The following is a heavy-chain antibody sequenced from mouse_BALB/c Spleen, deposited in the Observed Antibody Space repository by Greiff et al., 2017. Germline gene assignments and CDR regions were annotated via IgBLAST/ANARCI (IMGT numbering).Heavy chain of an antibody. Sequence: VQVVESGAELAKPGASVKMSCKASGYTFTSYWMHWVKQRPGQGLEWIGYINPSTGYTEYNQKFKDKATLTADKSSSTAYMQLSSLTSEDSAVYYCARVSYYYGSRYFDYWGQGTTLTVSS. J-gene: IGHJ2*01. CDR3: ARVSYYYGSRYFDY. V-gene: IGHV1-7*01. CDR1: GYTFTSYW. CDR2: INPSTGYT. D-gene: IGHD1-1*01.